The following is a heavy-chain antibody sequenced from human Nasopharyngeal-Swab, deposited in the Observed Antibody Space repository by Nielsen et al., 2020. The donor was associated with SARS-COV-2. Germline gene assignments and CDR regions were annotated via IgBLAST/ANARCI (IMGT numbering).Heavy chain of an antibody. CDR1: GDSVSGNNAA. J-gene: IGHJ3*02. CDR3: ARDRSIEADAFDI. D-gene: IGHD2-15*01. CDR2: TYYRSQWYS. Sequence: SETLSLTCAISGDSVSGNNAAWNWIRQSPSRGLEWLGRTYYRSQWYSDYAVSVKSRITINPDTAKNQFSLQLNSVTPEDTAVYYCARDRSIEADAFDIWGQGTMVTVSS. V-gene: IGHV6-1*01.